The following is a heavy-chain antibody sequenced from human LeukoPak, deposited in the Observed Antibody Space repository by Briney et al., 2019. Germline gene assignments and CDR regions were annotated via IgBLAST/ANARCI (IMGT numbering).Heavy chain of an antibody. Sequence: PSETLSLTCTVSGGSISSSSYYWGWIRQPPGKGLEWIGEINHSGIPNYNPSLNSRVPIPIDTSKNQSSLPGRSVPAADMAVYYCAAGADYYYMDVWGKGTTVTISS. V-gene: IGHV4-39*07. CDR1: GGSISSSSYY. CDR2: INHSGIP. D-gene: IGHD4/OR15-4a*01. J-gene: IGHJ6*03. CDR3: AAGADYYYMDV.